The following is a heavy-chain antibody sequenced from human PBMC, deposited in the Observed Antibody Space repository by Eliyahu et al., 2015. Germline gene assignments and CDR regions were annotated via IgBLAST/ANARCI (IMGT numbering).Heavy chain of an antibody. D-gene: IGHD5-12*01. Sequence: QVQLQQWGAGLLKPSETLSLTXAVXGGSXXGYYWXWIRQPPGKGLEWIGEINHSGSTNYNPSLKSRVTISVDTSKNQFSLKLSSVTAADTAVYYCARERGWRGYGGCQGCVRWFDPWGQGTLVTVSS. J-gene: IGHJ5*02. CDR2: INHSGST. V-gene: IGHV4-34*01. CDR1: GGSXXGYY. CDR3: ARERGWRGYGGCQGCVRWFDP.